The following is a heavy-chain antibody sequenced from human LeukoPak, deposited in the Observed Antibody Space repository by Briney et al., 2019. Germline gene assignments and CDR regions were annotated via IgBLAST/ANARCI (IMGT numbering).Heavy chain of an antibody. J-gene: IGHJ4*02. CDR2: INHSGGT. CDR1: GRPHYGFY. CDR3: ARHRRIAAAGIRGYDY. Sequence: SETLSLLCAVYGRPHYGFYWRWPPQPTGEARVGIGDINHSGGTNYIPSLKSRVTISVDTSKNQFSLKLPSVTAADTAVYYCARHRRIAAAGIRGYDYWGQGTLVTVSS. D-gene: IGHD6-13*01. V-gene: IGHV4-34*01.